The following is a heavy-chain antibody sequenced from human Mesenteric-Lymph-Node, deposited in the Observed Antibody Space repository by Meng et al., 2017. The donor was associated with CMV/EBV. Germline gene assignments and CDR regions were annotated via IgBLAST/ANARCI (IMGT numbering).Heavy chain of an antibody. CDR1: TYG. Sequence: TYGMTWVRQAPGPGLEWMEWINTNPGNPTSAQGLPGRFVFSFDTSVSTAYLQISSLKAEDTAVSYCARAAEELRYFDWLLYRVFDYWGQGTLVTVSS. D-gene: IGHD3-9*01. J-gene: IGHJ4*02. CDR3: ARAAEELRYFDWLLYRVFDY. V-gene: IGHV7-4-1*02. CDR2: INTNPGNP.